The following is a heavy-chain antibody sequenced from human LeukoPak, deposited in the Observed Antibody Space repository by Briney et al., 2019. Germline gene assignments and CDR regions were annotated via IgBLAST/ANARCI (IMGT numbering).Heavy chain of an antibody. D-gene: IGHD1-1*01. CDR3: ASRNWNGPFDY. V-gene: IGHV3-48*01. CDR2: ISSSSHSI. Sequence: QTGGSLRLSCAASGFAFSNYNMNWVRQAPGKGLEWVSYISSSSHSIYYADSVKGRFTVSRDNAQDSLYLQLNNLKAGDTAVYYCASRNWNGPFDYWGQGTLVTVSS. CDR1: GFAFSNYN. J-gene: IGHJ4*02.